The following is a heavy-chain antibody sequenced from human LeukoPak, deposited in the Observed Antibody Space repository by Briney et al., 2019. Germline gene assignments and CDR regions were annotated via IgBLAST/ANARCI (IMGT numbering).Heavy chain of an antibody. CDR2: IYYSGST. Sequence: SETLSLTCTVSGGSIISLYWSWIRQPPGKGLEGIGYIYYSGSTNYNPSLKGRVTISVDTSKNQFFLKLSSVIAEDTAVYYCARVGVPYWYFDLWGRGTLVTVSS. J-gene: IGHJ2*01. V-gene: IGHV4-59*01. CDR3: ARVGVPYWYFDL. D-gene: IGHD4/OR15-4a*01. CDR1: GGSIISLY.